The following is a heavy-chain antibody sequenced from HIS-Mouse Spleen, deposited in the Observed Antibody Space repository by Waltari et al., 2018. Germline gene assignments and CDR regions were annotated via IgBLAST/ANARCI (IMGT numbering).Heavy chain of an antibody. CDR1: GYTLTELS. J-gene: IGHJ3*02. D-gene: IGHD2-21*02. V-gene: IGHV1-24*01. Sequence: QVQLVQSGAEVNKHGASVQVSCRVSGYTLTELSIHWVRPAAGKVLEWMGGFDPEDGETIYAQKFQGRVTMTEDTSTDTAYMELSSLRSEDTAVYYCATCEGSGGNSGLGQDAFDIWGQGTMVTVSS. CDR2: FDPEDGET. CDR3: ATCEGSGGNSGLGQDAFDI.